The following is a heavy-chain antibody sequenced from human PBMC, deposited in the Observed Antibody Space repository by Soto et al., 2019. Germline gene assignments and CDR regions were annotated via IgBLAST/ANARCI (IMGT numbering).Heavy chain of an antibody. Sequence: AVSMTISCSASGFPFSSYGMHWVRQAPGKGLEWVAVTSYDGRNKYYADSVKGRFTISRDNSKNTLYLQMNSLRVEGTAVYYCAKDKEYQVLLRLGYLWGQGTTVTLSS. CDR1: GFPFSSYG. CDR2: TSYDGRNK. D-gene: IGHD2-2*01. V-gene: IGHV3-30*18. J-gene: IGHJ6*02. CDR3: AKDKEYQVLLRLGYL.